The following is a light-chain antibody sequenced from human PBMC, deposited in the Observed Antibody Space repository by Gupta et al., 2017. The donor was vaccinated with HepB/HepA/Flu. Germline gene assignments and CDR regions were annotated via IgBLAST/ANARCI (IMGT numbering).Light chain of an antibody. J-gene: IGLJ2*01. CDR1: SNDFGDFNY. CDR3: SSFTYTTTLVV. Sequence: QSALTQPASVSGSPGQSITISCTATSNDFGDFNYVSWYQQHPGKAPKLFISDVSNRPSGVSNRFSGSKPGNTASLTISGLQAEDEADYYCSSFTYTTTLVVFGGGTRLTVL. CDR2: DVS. V-gene: IGLV2-14*03.